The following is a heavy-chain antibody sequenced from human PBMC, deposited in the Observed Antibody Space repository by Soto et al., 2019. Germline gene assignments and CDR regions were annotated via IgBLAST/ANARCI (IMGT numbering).Heavy chain of an antibody. D-gene: IGHD6-13*01. CDR3: ARVSIADASYFVY. V-gene: IGHV1-69*01. Sequence: QVQLVQSGAEVKKPGSSVKVYCTASGGTFSNYAISWVRQSPGQGLEWMGALMPMFRAANYAQKFPGTVTITADVSTSTVYMELSSLRSEVTAVYYCARVSIADASYFVYWGQGTLINVSS. CDR2: LMPMFRAA. CDR1: GGTFSNYA. J-gene: IGHJ4*02.